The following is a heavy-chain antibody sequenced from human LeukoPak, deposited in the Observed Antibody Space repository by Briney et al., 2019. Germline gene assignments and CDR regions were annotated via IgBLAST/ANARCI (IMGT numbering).Heavy chain of an antibody. CDR3: VASYGGYVLDY. D-gene: IGHD5-12*01. Sequence: SGPLSPTGTVSGGSIGSYHWNWIRQPPGKGLGWIGIVFNNGGTKHNPSLKSRVAISVDTSKNQFALKLTSVTAADTAVYYCVASYGGYVLDYWGQGALVIVSS. CDR2: VFNNGGT. V-gene: IGHV4-59*01. J-gene: IGHJ4*02. CDR1: GGSIGSYH.